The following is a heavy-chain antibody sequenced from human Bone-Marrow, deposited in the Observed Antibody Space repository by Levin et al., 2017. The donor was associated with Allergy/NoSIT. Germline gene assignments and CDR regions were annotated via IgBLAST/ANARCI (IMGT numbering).Heavy chain of an antibody. Sequence: PGGSLRLSCAASGFTFSNYWMNWVRQAPGKGLEWVGNIKGDGSEKHYVDSVKGRFTISRDNAQNSLYLQMDSLRVEDTAVYYCARHGPSSYGYAEDYWGQGTLVTVSS. CDR1: GFTFSNYW. CDR2: IKGDGSEK. J-gene: IGHJ4*02. CDR3: ARHGPSSYGYAEDY. D-gene: IGHD5-18*01. V-gene: IGHV3-7*01.